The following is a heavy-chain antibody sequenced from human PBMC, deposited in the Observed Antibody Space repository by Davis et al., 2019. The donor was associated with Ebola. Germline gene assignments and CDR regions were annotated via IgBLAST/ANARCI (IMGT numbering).Heavy chain of an antibody. D-gene: IGHD3-22*01. J-gene: IGHJ6*02. Sequence: ASVKVSCKASGYTFTDYYMHWVRQAPGQRLEWMGWINAGNGNTKYSQKFQGRVTITRDTSASTAYMELSSLRSEDTAVYYCSSGYYSGAYGMDAWGQGTTVTVSS. V-gene: IGHV1-3*01. CDR2: INAGNGNT. CDR1: GYTFTDYY. CDR3: SSGYYSGAYGMDA.